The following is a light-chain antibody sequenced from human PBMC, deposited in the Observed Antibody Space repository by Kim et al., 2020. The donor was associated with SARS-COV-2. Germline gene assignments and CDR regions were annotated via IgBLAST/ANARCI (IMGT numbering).Light chain of an antibody. Sequence: DIMMTQSPLSLPVTPGEPASISCRSSQSLLHSNGYNYLDWYLQKPGQSPQLLIYLGSNRASGVPDRFSGSGSGTDFTLKISRVEAEDVGVYYCMQALQTPRGVYTFGQGTKLEI. V-gene: IGKV2-28*01. CDR1: QSLLHSNGYNY. CDR3: MQALQTPRGVYT. J-gene: IGKJ2*01. CDR2: LGS.